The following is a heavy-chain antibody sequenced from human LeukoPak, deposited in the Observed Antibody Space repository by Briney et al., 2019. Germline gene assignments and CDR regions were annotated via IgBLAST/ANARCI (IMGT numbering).Heavy chain of an antibody. V-gene: IGHV3-48*03. CDR3: ARDQARDGYNGAFDI. J-gene: IGHJ3*02. Sequence: PGGSLRLSCAASRFTFSSYEMNWVRQAPGKGLEWVSYISSSGSTIYYADSVKGRFTISRDNAKNSLYLQMNSLRAEDTAVYYCARDQARDGYNGAFDIWGQGTMVTVSS. CDR2: ISSSGSTI. CDR1: RFTFSSYE. D-gene: IGHD5-24*01.